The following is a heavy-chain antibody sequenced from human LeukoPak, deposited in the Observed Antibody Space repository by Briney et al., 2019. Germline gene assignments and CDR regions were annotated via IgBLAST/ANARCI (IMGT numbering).Heavy chain of an antibody. V-gene: IGHV3-9*01. CDR3: AKDREHDFWSGSNFDY. D-gene: IGHD3-3*01. J-gene: IGHJ4*02. Sequence: PGRSLRLSCAASGFTFDDYAMHWVRPAPGKGLEWVSGISWNSGSIGYADSVKGRFTISRDNAKNSLYLQMNSLRAEDTALYYCAKDREHDFWSGSNFDYWGQGTLVTVSS. CDR1: GFTFDDYA. CDR2: ISWNSGSI.